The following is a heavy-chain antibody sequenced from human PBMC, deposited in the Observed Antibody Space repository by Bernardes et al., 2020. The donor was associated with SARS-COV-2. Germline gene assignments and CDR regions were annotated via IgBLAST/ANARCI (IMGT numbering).Heavy chain of an antibody. V-gene: IGHV3-64*01. CDR2: ISSNGGST. J-gene: IGHJ4*02. D-gene: IGHD3-22*01. CDR3: ARDGGEDYDSSGYLPGRGFDY. Sequence: GGSLRLSCAASGFTFSSYAMHWVRQAPGKGLEYVSAISSNGGSTYYANSVKGRFTISRDNSKNTLYLQMGSLRAEDMAVYYCARDGGEDYDSSGYLPGRGFDYWGQGTLVTVSS. CDR1: GFTFSSYA.